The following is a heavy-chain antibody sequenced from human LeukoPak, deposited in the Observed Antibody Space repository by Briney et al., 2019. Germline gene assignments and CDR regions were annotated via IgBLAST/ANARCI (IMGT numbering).Heavy chain of an antibody. CDR3: ASSAGYCSGGSCAGGMDV. CDR1: GFTVSSNY. CDR2: IYSGGST. V-gene: IGHV3-66*02. Sequence: GGSLRLSCVASGFTVSSNYMSWVRQAPGKGLEWVSVIYSGGSTYYADSVKGRFTISRDNSKNTLYLQMNSLSAEDTAVYYCASSAGYCSGGSCAGGMDVWGQGTTVTVSS. J-gene: IGHJ6*02. D-gene: IGHD2-15*01.